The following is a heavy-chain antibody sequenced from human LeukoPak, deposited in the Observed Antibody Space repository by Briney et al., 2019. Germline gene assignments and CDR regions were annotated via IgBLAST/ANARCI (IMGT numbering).Heavy chain of an antibody. CDR3: AREYMDV. Sequence: GGSLRLSCAASGFTFSSYGMSWVRQAPGKGLEWVSGITNGGSTYYGDSVKGRFTISRDNSKNTLYLQMNSLRAEDTAVYYCAREYMDVWGKGTTVSISS. V-gene: IGHV3-23*01. CDR1: GFTFSSYG. J-gene: IGHJ6*03. CDR2: ITNGGST.